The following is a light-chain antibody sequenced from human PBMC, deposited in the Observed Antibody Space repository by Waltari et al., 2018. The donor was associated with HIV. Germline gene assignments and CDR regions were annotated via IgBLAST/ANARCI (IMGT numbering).Light chain of an antibody. V-gene: IGKV4-1*01. Sequence: DIVMTQSPDSLAVSLGERATINCKSSQSVLYSSNNKNYLAWYQPKPGQPPKLLIYWASTRESGVPDRFSGRGSGTDFTLTISSLQAEDVAVYYCQQYYSTPFTFGPGTKVDIK. J-gene: IGKJ3*01. CDR1: QSVLYSSNNKNY. CDR3: QQYYSTPFT. CDR2: WAS.